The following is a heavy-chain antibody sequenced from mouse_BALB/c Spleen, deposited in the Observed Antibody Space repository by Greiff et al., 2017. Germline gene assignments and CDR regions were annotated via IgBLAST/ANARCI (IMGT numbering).Heavy chain of an antibody. J-gene: IGHJ4*01. CDR2: IYPGNSDT. D-gene: IGHD1-2*01. V-gene: IGHV1-5*01. CDR1: GYTFTSYW. Sequence: EVQVVESGTVLARPGASVKMSCKASGYTFTSYWMHWVKQRPRQGLEWIGAIYPGNSDTSYNQKFKGKAKLTAVTSTSTAYMELSSLTNEDSAVYYCTRSYYGFYAMDYWGQGTSVTVSS. CDR3: TRSYYGFYAMDY.